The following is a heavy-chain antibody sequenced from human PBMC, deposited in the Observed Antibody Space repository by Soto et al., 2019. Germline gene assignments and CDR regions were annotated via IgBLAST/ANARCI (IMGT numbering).Heavy chain of an antibody. J-gene: IGHJ4*02. CDR2: INYSGST. CDR1: GGSISSGGYY. V-gene: IGHV4-31*03. D-gene: IGHD6-13*01. Sequence: SETLSLTCTVSGGSISSGGYYWSWIRQHPGKGLEWIGYINYSGSTYYNPSLKSRVTISVDTSKNQFSLKLSSVTAADTAVYYCARGRILNSISIFIAAAVTYYFDYWGQGTLVTVSS. CDR3: ARGRILNSISIFIAAAVTYYFDY.